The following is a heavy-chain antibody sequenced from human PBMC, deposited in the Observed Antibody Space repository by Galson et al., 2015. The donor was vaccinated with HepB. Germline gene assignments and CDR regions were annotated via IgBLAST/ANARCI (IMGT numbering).Heavy chain of an antibody. Sequence: SLRLSCAASGFTFSSYAMHWVRQAPGKGLEWVAVISYDGSNKYYADSVKGRFTISRDNSKNTLYLQMNSLRAEDTAVYYCVRDRALYGGNGKDAFDIWGQGTMVTVSS. CDR3: VRDRALYGGNGKDAFDI. CDR1: GFTFSSYA. CDR2: ISYDGSNK. D-gene: IGHD4-23*01. V-gene: IGHV3-30*04. J-gene: IGHJ3*02.